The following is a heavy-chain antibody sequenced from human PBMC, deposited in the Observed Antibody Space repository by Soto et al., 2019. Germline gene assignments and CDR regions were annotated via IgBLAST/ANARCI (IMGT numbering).Heavy chain of an antibody. V-gene: IGHV4-4*02. CDR2: IYHSGST. CDR3: ARGGSDYETSGCYFDY. Sequence: SETLSLTCAVSGGSIISCDWWSWVRQPPGKGLEWIGEIYHSGSTNYNPSLKSRVTISVDTSKNQFSLKLSSVTAADTAVYYCARGGSDYETSGCYFDYWGQGTLVTVSS. CDR1: GGSIISCDW. D-gene: IGHD3-22*01. J-gene: IGHJ4*02.